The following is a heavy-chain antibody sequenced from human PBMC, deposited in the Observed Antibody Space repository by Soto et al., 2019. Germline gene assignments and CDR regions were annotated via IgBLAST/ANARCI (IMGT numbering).Heavy chain of an antibody. CDR3: ASPAGADYTFDY. CDR2: IYYRGGT. D-gene: IGHD4-4*01. J-gene: IGHJ4*02. Sequence: QLQLQESGPGLVKPSETLSLTCGVSGGSITSSSYYWGWIRQAPGRGLEWIGTIYYRGGTYYTPSLESRVTISAATSQNQLALNLRSVTAADTAVYYCASPAGADYTFDYWGQGILVTVSS. CDR1: GGSITSSSYY. V-gene: IGHV4-39*01.